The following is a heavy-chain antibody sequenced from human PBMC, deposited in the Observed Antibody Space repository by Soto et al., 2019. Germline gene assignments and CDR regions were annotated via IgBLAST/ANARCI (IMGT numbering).Heavy chain of an antibody. Sequence: SETLSLTCTVSGGSISSYYWSWIRQPPGKGLEWIGYIYYSGSTNYNPSLKSRVTISVDTSKNQFSLKLSSVTAADTAVYYCARARGGCSSTSCQYQIDYWGQGTLVTVSS. D-gene: IGHD2-2*01. CDR1: GGSISSYY. J-gene: IGHJ4*02. CDR3: ARARGGCSSTSCQYQIDY. V-gene: IGHV4-59*01. CDR2: IYYSGST.